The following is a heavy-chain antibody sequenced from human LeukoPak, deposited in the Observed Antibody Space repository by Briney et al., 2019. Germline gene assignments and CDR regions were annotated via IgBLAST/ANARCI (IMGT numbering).Heavy chain of an antibody. D-gene: IGHD3-16*01. Sequence: SQTLSLTCAISGDSVSNNSAAWNWIRQSPSRGLEWLGRTYYRSKWYNDYPVSVKSRITINPDTSKNQSSLQLKSVTPEDTAVYYCARALAREGYYFDYWDQGTLVTVSS. CDR3: ARALAREGYYFDY. CDR1: GDSVSNNSAA. CDR2: TYYRSKWYN. J-gene: IGHJ4*02. V-gene: IGHV6-1*01.